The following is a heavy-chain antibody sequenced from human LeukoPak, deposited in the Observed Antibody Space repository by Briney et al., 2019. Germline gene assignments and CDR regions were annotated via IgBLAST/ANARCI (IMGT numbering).Heavy chain of an antibody. J-gene: IGHJ4*02. CDR3: AREILAPGKTHDY. D-gene: IGHD3-3*01. CDR2: IESNGLT. Sequence: GGSLRLSREASGFTFSSYWMHWVRQIPGKGLMWVSRIESNGLTLYADSVRDRFTISRDNSKNTLYLQINSLRVEDTAVYYCAREILAPGKTHDYWGQGTLVTVSS. CDR1: GFTFSSYW. V-gene: IGHV3-74*01.